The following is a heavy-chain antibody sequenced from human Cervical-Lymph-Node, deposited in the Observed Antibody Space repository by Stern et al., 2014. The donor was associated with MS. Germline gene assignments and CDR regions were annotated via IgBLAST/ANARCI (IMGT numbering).Heavy chain of an antibody. CDR1: GDSINSGSFY. CDR3: ASGYRFFDY. D-gene: IGHD5-18*01. V-gene: IGHV4-61*02. J-gene: IGHJ4*02. CDR2: IWPSGSA. Sequence: QVQLVQSGPGLVKPSQTLSLTCTVSGDSINSGSFYWSWIRQPAGKGLEWIGRIWPSGSAFYFPSLKSRAAISIDTSKNQFSLKLTSVTAADTAIYFCASGYRFFDYWGQGILVTVSS.